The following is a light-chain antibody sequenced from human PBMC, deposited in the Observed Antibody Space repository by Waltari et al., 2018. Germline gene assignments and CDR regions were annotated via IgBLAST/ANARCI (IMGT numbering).Light chain of an antibody. CDR3: SSYAGSSKGV. CDR2: SVS. Sequence: QSALTQPASVSGSPGQSITLSCTGTSSDVWTYKRVSWYQQHPGKAPKLLISSVSKRPSGVSDRFSGSKSGDMASLTISGLQPDDEAEYFCSSYAGSSKGVFGGGTKVTVL. CDR1: SSDVWTYKR. J-gene: IGLJ2*01. V-gene: IGLV2-23*02.